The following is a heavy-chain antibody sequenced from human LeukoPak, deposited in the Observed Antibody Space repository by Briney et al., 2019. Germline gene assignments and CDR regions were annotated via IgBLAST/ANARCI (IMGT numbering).Heavy chain of an antibody. Sequence: SETLSLTCTVSGGSLTNYYWNWMRQSPGKTLEWIGFVYYKGTTNYNPSLKSRVTISVDTSKNQFSLKLSSVTAADTAVYYCARQNRVVSWFDPWGQGTLVTVSS. CDR2: VYYKGTT. CDR3: ARQNRVVSWFDP. J-gene: IGHJ5*02. D-gene: IGHD4-23*01. V-gene: IGHV4-59*08. CDR1: GGSLTNYY.